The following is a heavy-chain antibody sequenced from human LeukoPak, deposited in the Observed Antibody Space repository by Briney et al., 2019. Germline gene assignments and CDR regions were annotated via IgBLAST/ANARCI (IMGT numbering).Heavy chain of an antibody. V-gene: IGHV3-21*01. Sequence: GGSLRLSCAASGFTVSNYNMTWVRQAPGKGLEWVSSISSSSSYIYYADSVKGRFTISRDNAKSSLYLQMNSLRAEDAAVYYCARDIGIAARPVFGYWGQGTLVTVSS. J-gene: IGHJ4*02. CDR1: GFTVSNYN. D-gene: IGHD6-6*01. CDR2: ISSSSSYI. CDR3: ARDIGIAARPVFGY.